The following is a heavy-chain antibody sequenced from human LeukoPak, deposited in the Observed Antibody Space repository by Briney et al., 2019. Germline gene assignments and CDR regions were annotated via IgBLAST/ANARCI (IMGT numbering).Heavy chain of an antibody. CDR2: IIPIFGTA. Sequence: SVKVSCKASGGTFSSYAISWVRQAPGQGLEWMGGIIPIFGTANYAQKFQGRVTITADESTSIAYMELSSLRSEDTAVYYCARDRSPYYDILTGPTNWFDPWGQGTLVTVSS. J-gene: IGHJ5*02. V-gene: IGHV1-69*13. CDR1: GGTFSSYA. D-gene: IGHD3-9*01. CDR3: ARDRSPYYDILTGPTNWFDP.